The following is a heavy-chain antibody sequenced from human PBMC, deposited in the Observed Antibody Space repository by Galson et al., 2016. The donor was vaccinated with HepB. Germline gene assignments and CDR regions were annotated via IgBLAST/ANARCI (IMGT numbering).Heavy chain of an antibody. CDR2: ISWNDNK. CDR1: GFSLSTTGVG. V-gene: IGHV2-5*01. CDR3: AHAIPDCTSTSCHRFRPFDP. D-gene: IGHD2-2*01. Sequence: PALVKPTQTLTLTCTFSGFSLSTTGVGVSWIRQPPGKALEWLALISWNDNKHYSPSLRSRLTITRDTSDHQVVLTMTNMDPVDTATYYFAHAIPDCTSTSCHRFRPFDPWGQGTLVTVSS. J-gene: IGHJ5*02.